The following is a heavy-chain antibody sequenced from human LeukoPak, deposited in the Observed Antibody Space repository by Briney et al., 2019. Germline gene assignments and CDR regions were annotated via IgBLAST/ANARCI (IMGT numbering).Heavy chain of an antibody. V-gene: IGHV4-59*01. J-gene: IGHJ6*02. Sequence: PSETLSLTCTVSGGSISSYYWSWIRQPPGRGLQWIGYIYYIGSTDYNPSLKSRVTISVDTSKNQFSLKLTSVTAADTAVYYCARSYDSGGYYYYGMDVWGQGTTVTVSS. CDR2: IYYIGST. CDR3: ARSYDSGGYYYYGMDV. D-gene: IGHD3-22*01. CDR1: GGSISSYY.